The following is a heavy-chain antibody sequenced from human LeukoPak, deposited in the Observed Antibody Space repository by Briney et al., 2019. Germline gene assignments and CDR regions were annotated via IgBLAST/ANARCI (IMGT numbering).Heavy chain of an antibody. J-gene: IGHJ4*02. CDR3: AKPYYYGSRSYMDY. V-gene: IGHV3-30*18. CDR1: GFTFSSYG. D-gene: IGHD3-10*01. CDR2: ISYDGSNT. Sequence: PGGPLRLSCAASGFTFSSYGMHWVRQAPGKGLEWVAVISYDGSNTYYADSVKGRFTISRDNSKNMLYLQMNSLRAEDTAVYYRAKPYYYGSRSYMDYWGQGTLVTVSS.